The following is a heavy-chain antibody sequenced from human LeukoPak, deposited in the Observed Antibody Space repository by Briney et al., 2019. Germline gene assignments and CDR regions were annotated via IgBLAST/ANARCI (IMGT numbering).Heavy chain of an antibody. CDR3: ARGGSAIHYYYYMDV. CDR2: ISAYNGNT. Sequence: GASVKVSCKASGYTFTSYGISWVRQAPGQGLEWMGWISAYNGNTNYAQKLQGRVTMTTDTSTSTAYMELRSLRSDDTAVYYCARGGSAIHYYYYMDVWGKGTPVTVSS. CDR1: GYTFTSYG. J-gene: IGHJ6*03. V-gene: IGHV1-18*01. D-gene: IGHD2-15*01.